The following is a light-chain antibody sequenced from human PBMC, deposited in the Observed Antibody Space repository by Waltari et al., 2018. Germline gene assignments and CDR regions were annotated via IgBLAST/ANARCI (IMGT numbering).Light chain of an antibody. CDR1: QSVSSRN. CDR2: AAS. Sequence: EIVLTQSPGTLSLSPGERATLSCRASQSVSSRNLAWFQQKPGQAPRLLIYAASSRATGIPDRFSGSGSGTDFTLTISRLEPEDFAVYYCQEDGSSPSWTFGQGTKVEIK. CDR3: QEDGSSPSWT. V-gene: IGKV3-20*01. J-gene: IGKJ1*01.